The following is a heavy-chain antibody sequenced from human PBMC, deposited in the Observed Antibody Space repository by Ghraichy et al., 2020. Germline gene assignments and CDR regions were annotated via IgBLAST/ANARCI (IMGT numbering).Heavy chain of an antibody. V-gene: IGHV4-59*08. CDR3: ARHAGYYYYYTVDV. J-gene: IGHJ6*02. CDR1: GGSLSSYY. CDR2: IYYSGST. Sequence: SETLSLTCTVSGGSLSSYYWSWIRQPPGKGLEWIGYIYYSGSTNYNPSLKSRVTISVDTSKNQFSLQLTSVTAADTAVYYCARHAGYYYYYTVDVWGQGTTVTVSS.